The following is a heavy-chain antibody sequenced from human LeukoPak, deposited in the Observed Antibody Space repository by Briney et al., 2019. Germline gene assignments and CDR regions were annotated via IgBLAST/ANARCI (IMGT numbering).Heavy chain of an antibody. D-gene: IGHD2-15*01. CDR1: GFTFSSYW. CDR2: ISYDGSNK. CDR3: AKDPSERGCGGGSCYG. V-gene: IGHV3-30*18. Sequence: GGSLRLSCAASGFTFSSYWMHWVRQAPGKGLEWVAVISYDGSNKYYGDSVKGRFTISRDNSKNTVYLQMNSLRAEDTAVYYCAKDPSERGCGGGSCYGWGQGTLVTVSS. J-gene: IGHJ4*02.